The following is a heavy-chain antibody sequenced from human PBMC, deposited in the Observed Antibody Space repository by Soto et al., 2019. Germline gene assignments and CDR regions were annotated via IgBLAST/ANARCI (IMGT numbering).Heavy chain of an antibody. J-gene: IGHJ6*03. D-gene: IGHD2-15*01. CDR3: ARDHVYCSGGSCYDFENYYYYYYMDV. V-gene: IGHV1-18*01. CDR2: ISAYNGNT. CDR1: GYTFTSYG. Sequence: ASVKVSCKASGYTFTSYGISWVRQAPGQGLEWMGWISAYNGNTNYAQKPQGRVTMTTDTSTSTAYMELRSLRSDDTAVYYCARDHVYCSGGSCYDFENYYYYYYMDVWGKGTTVTVSS.